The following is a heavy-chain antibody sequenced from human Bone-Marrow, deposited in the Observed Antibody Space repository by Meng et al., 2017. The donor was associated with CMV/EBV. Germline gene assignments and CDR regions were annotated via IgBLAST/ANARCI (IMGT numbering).Heavy chain of an antibody. CDR1: GFAVSSNN. Sequence: GESLKISCAASGFAVSSNNMTWVRQVPGKGLEWVSLIYRDGSTFYLDSVKGRFTIFRDDSKNTVYLQMNSLRAEDTAVYYCVSYGSFPLDVWGQGTTVTVSS. D-gene: IGHD6-19*01. CDR2: IYRDGST. J-gene: IGHJ6*02. CDR3: VSYGSFPLDV. V-gene: IGHV3-53*01.